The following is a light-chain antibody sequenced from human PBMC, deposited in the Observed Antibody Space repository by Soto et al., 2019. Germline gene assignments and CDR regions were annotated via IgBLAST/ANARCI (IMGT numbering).Light chain of an antibody. J-gene: IGKJ4*01. CDR1: QGIGSW. CDR2: DAS. V-gene: IGKV1-12*01. CDR3: QQANSFPHT. Sequence: DIQMTQSPSSVSASVGDRVTITCRASQGIGSWLAWYQQKPGKAPNLLIYDASKLHSGVPPRFSGSGSGTDFSLTISSLQPEDFATYYCQQANSFPHTFGGGTKVEI.